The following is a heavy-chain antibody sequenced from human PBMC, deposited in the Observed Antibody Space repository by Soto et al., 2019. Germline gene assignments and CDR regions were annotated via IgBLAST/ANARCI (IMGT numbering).Heavy chain of an antibody. CDR3: ARDLQTRFDP. CDR1: GYIFPGSY. D-gene: IGHD1-7*01. Sequence: ASVKVSCKASGYIFPGSYMHWVRQAPGQGLEWMGWINPNSGGTNYAQKFQGWVTMTRDTSISTAYMELSRLRSDDTAVYYCARDLQTRFDPWGQGTLVTVSS. J-gene: IGHJ5*02. V-gene: IGHV1-2*04. CDR2: INPNSGGT.